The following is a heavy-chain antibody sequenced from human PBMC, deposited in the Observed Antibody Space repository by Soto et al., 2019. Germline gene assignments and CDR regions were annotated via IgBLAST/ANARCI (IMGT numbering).Heavy chain of an antibody. D-gene: IGHD6-19*01. CDR1: GYTFTSYG. J-gene: IGHJ5*02. CDR3: ARAPIVGPVAAWFDP. CDR2: ISAYNGNT. Sequence: QVQLVQSGAEVKKPGASVKVSCKASGYTFTSYGISWVRQAPGQGLEWMGWISAYNGNTNYAQKLQGRVTMTTDTSTSTAHMELRILRSDDTTVYYCARAPIVGPVAAWFDPWGQGTLVTVSP. V-gene: IGHV1-18*01.